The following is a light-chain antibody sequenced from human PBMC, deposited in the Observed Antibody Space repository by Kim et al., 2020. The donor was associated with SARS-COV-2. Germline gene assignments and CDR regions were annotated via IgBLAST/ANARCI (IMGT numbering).Light chain of an antibody. CDR1: QSVTSNY. CDR2: GAS. J-gene: IGKJ4*01. CDR3: QQYGSSPR. V-gene: IGKV3-20*01. Sequence: LSPGERATRSCRASQSVTSNYLAWYQQKPGQTPRLLIYGASSRATGIPDRFSGSGSGIDFTLTISRLEPEDFAVYYCQQYGSSPRFGGGTKVDIK.